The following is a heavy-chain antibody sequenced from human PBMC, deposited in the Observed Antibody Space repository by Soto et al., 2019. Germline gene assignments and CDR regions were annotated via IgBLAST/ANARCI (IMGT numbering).Heavy chain of an antibody. V-gene: IGHV4-39*07. CDR2: TYSSGGA. J-gene: IGHJ6*02. Sequence: PSETLSLTCSVSGASINCNDYSWAWIRQTPGRGLEWIGNTYSSGGAYYDPSFKSRATISVDASKSQVFLKLTSVTAADTAIYFCARTRGSAVYFYFCGLDVWGHGTTVTVSS. D-gene: IGHD3-10*01. CDR3: ARTRGSAVYFYFCGLDV. CDR1: GASINCNDYS.